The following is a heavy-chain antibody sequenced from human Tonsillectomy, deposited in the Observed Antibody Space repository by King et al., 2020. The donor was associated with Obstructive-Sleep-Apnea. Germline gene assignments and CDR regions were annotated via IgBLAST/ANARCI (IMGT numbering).Heavy chain of an antibody. V-gene: IGHV7-4-1*02. CDR2: INTNTGNP. J-gene: IGHJ6*02. CDR1: GYSLTTYA. CDR3: ASRYDPHHTSRWYHSHYGVDV. Sequence: QVQLVQSGSELKKPGASVKVSCKASGYSLTTYAVNWVRQAPGQGLEWMGLINTNTGNPTYAQGFTGRFVFSLDTSVSTAYLQISSLKADDTAVYFCASRYDPHHTSRWYHSHYGVDVWGQGTTVTVSS. D-gene: IGHD2-2*01.